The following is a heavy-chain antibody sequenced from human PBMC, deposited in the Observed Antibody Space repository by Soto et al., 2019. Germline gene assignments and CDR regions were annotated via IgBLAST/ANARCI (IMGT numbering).Heavy chain of an antibody. V-gene: IGHV1-69*12. CDR1: GGAFSDYA. Sequence: QVQLVQSGAEVKKPGSSVKVSCKASGGAFSDYAFSWVRQAPGQGLEWLGGIMPIFRAPDYAQKFQGRVPVTEDEFTRTASMEMNSLRSEDTAVYYCASWLKGPDIGNYYYGMDVWGQGTTVTVS. J-gene: IGHJ6*02. D-gene: IGHD2-15*01. CDR2: IMPIFRAP. CDR3: ASWLKGPDIGNYYYGMDV.